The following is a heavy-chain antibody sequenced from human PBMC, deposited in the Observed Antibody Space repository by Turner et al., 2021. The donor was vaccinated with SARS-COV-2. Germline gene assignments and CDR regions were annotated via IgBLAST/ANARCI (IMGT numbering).Heavy chain of an antibody. CDR2: ISDDGSNK. CDR3: AGIQSYDRSDYYGMDV. CDR1: GFTFSSYA. J-gene: IGHJ6*02. D-gene: IGHD3-22*01. Sequence: QVQLVESGGGVVQPGRSLRLSCAASGFTFSSYAMNWVRQAPGKGLEWVAVISDDGSNKYYADSVKCRFTISRDNSKNTLYLQMNSLRAEDTAVYYCAGIQSYDRSDYYGMDVWGQGTTVTVSS. V-gene: IGHV3-30-3*01.